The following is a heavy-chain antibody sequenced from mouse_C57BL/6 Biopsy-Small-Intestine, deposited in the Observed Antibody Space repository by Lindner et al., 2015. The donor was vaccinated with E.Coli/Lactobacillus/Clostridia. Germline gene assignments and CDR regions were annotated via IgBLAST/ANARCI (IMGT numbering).Heavy chain of an antibody. V-gene: IGHV1-34*02. D-gene: IGHD2-13*01. CDR1: GYTFTDYY. CDR3: ARGEDYGDFTY. CDR2: INPNNGGT. Sequence: VQLQESGPELVKPGDSVKMSCKASGYTFTDYYMDWVKQSHGKSPEWIGYINPNNGGTNYNQNFKGKATLTVDKSSSTAYMELHSLTSEDSAVYYCARGEDYGDFTYWGQGTLVTVSA. J-gene: IGHJ3*01.